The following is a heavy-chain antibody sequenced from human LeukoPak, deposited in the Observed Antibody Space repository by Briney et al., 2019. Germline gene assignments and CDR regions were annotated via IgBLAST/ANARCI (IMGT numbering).Heavy chain of an antibody. D-gene: IGHD5-12*01. Sequence: GASVTVSCKASGYSFTNFGITWVRQAPGQGLQWMGWTSPYEDYPTYAQKFQGRVTMTTETSTNTAYMELRSLTSDDTAVDYCAKVDPPIIEWGRGEAFDIWGQGTLVTVSS. CDR1: GYSFTNFG. CDR3: AKVDPPIIEWGRGEAFDI. CDR2: TSPYEDYP. J-gene: IGHJ3*02. V-gene: IGHV1-18*01.